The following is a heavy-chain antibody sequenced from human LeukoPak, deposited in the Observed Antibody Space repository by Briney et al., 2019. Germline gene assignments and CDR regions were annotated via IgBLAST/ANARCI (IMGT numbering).Heavy chain of an antibody. CDR3: AKDLGNRWSSSD. V-gene: IGHV3-23*01. Sequence: GGSLRLSCAASGFTFSSYAMSWVRQAPGKGLEWVSTISDSGSSTYFADSVKGRFAISRDNSKYTLYLQMNSLRAEDTAVYYCAKDLGNRWSSSDLGQGTLVTVSS. J-gene: IGHJ4*02. CDR2: ISDSGSST. D-gene: IGHD6-6*01. CDR1: GFTFSSYA.